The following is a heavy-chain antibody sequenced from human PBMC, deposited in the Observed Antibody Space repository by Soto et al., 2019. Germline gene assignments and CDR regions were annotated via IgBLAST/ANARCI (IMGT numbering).Heavy chain of an antibody. CDR1: GFSLSTSGVG. V-gene: IGHV2-5*01. CDR3: AGAARLPDYYCYGMDV. D-gene: IGHD6-6*01. CDR2: IYWNDDK. J-gene: IGHJ6*02. Sequence: SGPTLVNPTQTLTLTCTFSGFSLSTSGVGVGWIRQPPGKALEWLALIYWNDDKRYSPSLKSRLTITKDTSKNQVVLTMTNMDPVDTATYYCAGAARLPDYYCYGMDVWGQGTTVTVSS.